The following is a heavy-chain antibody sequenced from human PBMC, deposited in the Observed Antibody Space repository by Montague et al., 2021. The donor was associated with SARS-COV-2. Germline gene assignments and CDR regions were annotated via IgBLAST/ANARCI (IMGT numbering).Heavy chain of an antibody. CDR1: GTSFSGYY. V-gene: IGHV4-34*01. CDR2: INHGGST. J-gene: IGHJ6*03. CDR3: ARLRDGVVPSPILGVGPYYSYYYMDV. Sequence: SETLSLTCAVHGTSFSGYYWNWIRQPPGKGLEWIGEINHGGSTKYSPSLKSRLTISADTSKNQFSLKLTSVAAADTAVYYCARLRDGVVPSPILGVGPYYSYYYMDVWGQGTLVTVSS. D-gene: IGHD3-10*01.